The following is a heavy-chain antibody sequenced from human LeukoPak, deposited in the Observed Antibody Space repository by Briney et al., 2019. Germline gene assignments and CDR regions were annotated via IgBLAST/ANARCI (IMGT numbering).Heavy chain of an antibody. Sequence: PSETLSLTXTVSGGSISSNYWTWVRQPPGKGLEWIGYVYSSGSTSYNPSLKSRVTISIDTSKHQFSLKLSSVTAADTAVYYCARVTTIFGVDMYYFDYWGQGTLVTVSS. CDR1: GGSISSNY. J-gene: IGHJ4*02. V-gene: IGHV4-59*01. CDR2: VYSSGST. CDR3: ARVTTIFGVDMYYFDY. D-gene: IGHD3-3*01.